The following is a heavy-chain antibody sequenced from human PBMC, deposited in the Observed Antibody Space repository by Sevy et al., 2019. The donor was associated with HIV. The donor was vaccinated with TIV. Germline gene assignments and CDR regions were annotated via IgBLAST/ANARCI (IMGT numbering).Heavy chain of an antibody. CDR1: GGTFSSYA. D-gene: IGHD2-2*01. CDR3: ARGGGGYCSSTSCYGGRVYYYYYMDV. J-gene: IGHJ6*03. Sequence: ASVKVSCKASGGTFSSYAISWVRQAPGQGLEWMGGIIPIIGTANYAQKFQGRVTITADKSTSTAYMELSSLRSEDTAVYYCARGGGGYCSSTSCYGGRVYYYYYMDVWAKGATVTVSS. V-gene: IGHV1-69*06. CDR2: IIPIIGTA.